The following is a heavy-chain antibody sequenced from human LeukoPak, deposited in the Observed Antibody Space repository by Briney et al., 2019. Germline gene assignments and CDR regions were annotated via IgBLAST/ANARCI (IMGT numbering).Heavy chain of an antibody. V-gene: IGHV3-7*01. CDR1: GFTFSDYY. D-gene: IGHD6-19*01. J-gene: IGHJ5*02. CDR3: AREGGSGWYSGWFDP. CDR2: IKKDGTEK. Sequence: SGGSLRLSCAASGFTFSDYYMSWIRQAPGKGLEWVANIKKDGTEKKYVDSVKGRFTISRDNAKNSLYLQMNSLRAEDTALYYCAREGGSGWYSGWFDPWGQGTLVTVSS.